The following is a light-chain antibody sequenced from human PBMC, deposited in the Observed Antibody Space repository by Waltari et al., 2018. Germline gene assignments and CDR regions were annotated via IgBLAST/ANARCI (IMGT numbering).Light chain of an antibody. Sequence: EIVLTQSPGTLSLSPGERATLSCRASQIVSSSYLAWYQQKPGQAPRLLIYGASSRATGIPDRFSGSGSGTDFTLTISRLEPEDFAVYYCQQYYSTPSTFGGGTKVEIK. CDR2: GAS. V-gene: IGKV3-20*01. J-gene: IGKJ4*01. CDR3: QQYYSTPST. CDR1: QIVSSSY.